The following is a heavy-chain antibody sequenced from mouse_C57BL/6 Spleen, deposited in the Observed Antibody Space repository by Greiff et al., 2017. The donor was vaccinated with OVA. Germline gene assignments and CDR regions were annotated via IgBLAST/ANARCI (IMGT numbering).Heavy chain of an antibody. CDR2: IYPGSGST. V-gene: IGHV1-55*01. CDR1: GYTFTSYW. J-gene: IGHJ3*01. D-gene: IGHD1-1*01. CDR3: AREGGSYYGSSSCFAY. Sequence: QVQLQQPGAELVKPGASVKMSCKASGYTFTSYWITWVKQRPGQGLEWIGDIYPGSGSTNYNEKFKSKATLTVDTSSSTAYMQLSSLTSEDSAVYYCAREGGSYYGSSSCFAYWGQGTLVTVSA.